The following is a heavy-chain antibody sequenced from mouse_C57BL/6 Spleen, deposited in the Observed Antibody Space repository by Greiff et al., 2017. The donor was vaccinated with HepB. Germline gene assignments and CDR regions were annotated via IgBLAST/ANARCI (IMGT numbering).Heavy chain of an antibody. CDR3: ARDGNGSPRPYYFDY. J-gene: IGHJ2*01. CDR1: GFTFSDYY. D-gene: IGHD1-1*01. Sequence: EVKLVESEGGLVQPGSSMKLSCTASGFTFSDYYMAWVRQVPEKGLEWVANINYDGSSTYYLDSLKSRFIISRDNAKNILYLQMSSLKSEDTATYYCARDGNGSPRPYYFDYWGQGTTLTVSS. CDR2: INYDGSST. V-gene: IGHV5-16*01.